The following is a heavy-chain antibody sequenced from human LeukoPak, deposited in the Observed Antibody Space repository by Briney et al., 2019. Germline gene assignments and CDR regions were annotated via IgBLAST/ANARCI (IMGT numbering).Heavy chain of an antibody. CDR1: GFTFSSYG. D-gene: IGHD6-6*01. Sequence: GGSLRLSCAASGFTFSSYGMHWVRQAPGKGLEWVAFIRYDGSNKYYADSVKGRFTISRDNSKNTLYLQMNSLRAEDTAVYYCARGKGTSYLSSFDYWGQGTLVTVSS. J-gene: IGHJ4*02. CDR2: IRYDGSNK. CDR3: ARGKGTSYLSSFDY. V-gene: IGHV3-30*02.